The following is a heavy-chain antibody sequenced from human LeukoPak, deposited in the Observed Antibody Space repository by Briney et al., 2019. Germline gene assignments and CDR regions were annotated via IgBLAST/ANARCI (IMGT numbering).Heavy chain of an antibody. CDR1: GGTFSSYA. Sequence: GASVKVSCKASGGTFSSYAISWVRQAPGQGLEWMGGIIPIFGTANYAQKFQGRVTITADKSTSTAYMELSSLRSEDTAVYYCARSWGGTMVRGVIIGYYYYYYMDVWGKGTTVTVSS. CDR3: ARSWGGTMVRGVIIGYYYYYYMDV. V-gene: IGHV1-69*06. D-gene: IGHD3-10*01. J-gene: IGHJ6*03. CDR2: IIPIFGTA.